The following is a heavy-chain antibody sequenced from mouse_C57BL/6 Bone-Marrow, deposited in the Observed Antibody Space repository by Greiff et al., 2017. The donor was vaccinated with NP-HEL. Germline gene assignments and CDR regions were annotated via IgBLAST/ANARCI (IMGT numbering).Heavy chain of an antibody. CDR3: ARDYDYDFYFDY. V-gene: IGHV1-72*01. CDR1: GYTFTSYW. Sequence: QVQLKQPGAELVKPGASVKLSCKASGYTFTSYWMHWVKQRPGRGLEWIGRIDPTSGGTKYNEKFKSKATLTVDKPSSTAYMQLSSLTSEDSAVYYCARDYDYDFYFDYWGQGTTLTVSS. J-gene: IGHJ2*01. CDR2: IDPTSGGT. D-gene: IGHD2-4*01.